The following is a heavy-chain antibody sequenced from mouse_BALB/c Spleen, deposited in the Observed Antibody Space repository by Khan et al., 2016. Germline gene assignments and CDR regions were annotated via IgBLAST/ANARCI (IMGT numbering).Heavy chain of an antibody. CDR1: GYAFTSYN. CDR3: ARVWIPFILANGLDY. Sequence: VQLQQSGPELVKPGASVKVSCKASGYAFTSYNMYWVKQSHGKSLEWIGYIDPYNGGTCYSQKFKGKATLTVDKSSSRAYMHLNSLTSEDSGVYYLARVWIPFILANGLDYWGEGTTLTVSS. D-gene: IGHD1-1*01. CDR2: IDPYNGGT. J-gene: IGHJ2*01. V-gene: IGHV1S135*01.